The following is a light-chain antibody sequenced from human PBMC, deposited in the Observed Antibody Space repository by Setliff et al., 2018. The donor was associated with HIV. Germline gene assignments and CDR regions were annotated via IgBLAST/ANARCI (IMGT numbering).Light chain of an antibody. CDR2: NTH. J-gene: IGLJ1*01. V-gene: IGLV8-61*01. Sequence: QAVVTQEPSFSVSPGGTVTLTCGLSPGAVSTSYYPSWYQQTPGQAPRTLIYNTHTRSSGVPDRFSGSMLESKAALTIAGAQADDEADYYCSSYAGSNNYVFGTGTKVTVL. CDR1: PGAVSTSYY. CDR3: SSYAGSNNYV.